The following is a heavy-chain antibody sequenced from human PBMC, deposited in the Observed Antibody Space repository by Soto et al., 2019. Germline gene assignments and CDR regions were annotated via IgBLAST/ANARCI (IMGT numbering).Heavy chain of an antibody. J-gene: IGHJ6*02. D-gene: IGHD2-21*02. CDR3: ARDGYRVTRNYYYCGMDV. Sequence: EVQLVESGGGLVQPGGSLRLSCAASGFTFSSYSMNWVRQAPGKGLEWVSYISSSSSTIYYADSVKGRFTISRDNAKNSLYLQMNSLRDEDTAVYYCARDGYRVTRNYYYCGMDVWGQGTTVTVSS. V-gene: IGHV3-48*02. CDR2: ISSSSSTI. CDR1: GFTFSSYS.